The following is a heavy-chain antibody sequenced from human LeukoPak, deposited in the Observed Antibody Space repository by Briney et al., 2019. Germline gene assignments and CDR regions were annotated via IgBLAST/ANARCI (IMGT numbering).Heavy chain of an antibody. D-gene: IGHD6-19*01. Sequence: SETLSLTCAVYGGSFSGYYWSWILQPAGKGLEWIGRIYTSGSTNYNPSLKSRVTISVDKSKNQFSLKLSSVTAADTAVYYCARGPPYSSGWHWGHPFDYWGQGTLVTVSS. CDR3: ARGPPYSSGWHWGHPFDY. CDR2: IYTSGST. J-gene: IGHJ4*02. CDR1: GGSFSGYY. V-gene: IGHV4-59*10.